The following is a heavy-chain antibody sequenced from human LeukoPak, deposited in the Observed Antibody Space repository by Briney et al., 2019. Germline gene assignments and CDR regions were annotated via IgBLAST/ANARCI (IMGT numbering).Heavy chain of an antibody. CDR3: ARGLGYCTNGVCYSRNLGQQLVRGYYYYMDV. Sequence: ASVKVSCKASGYTFTSYGISWVRQAPGQGLEWMGWISAYNGNTNYAQKLQGRVTMTTDTSTSTAYMELRSLRSDDTAVYYCARGLGYCTNGVCYSRNLGQQLVRGYYYYMDVWGKGTTVTVSS. J-gene: IGHJ6*03. V-gene: IGHV1-18*01. CDR2: ISAYNGNT. CDR1: GYTFTSYG. D-gene: IGHD2-8*01.